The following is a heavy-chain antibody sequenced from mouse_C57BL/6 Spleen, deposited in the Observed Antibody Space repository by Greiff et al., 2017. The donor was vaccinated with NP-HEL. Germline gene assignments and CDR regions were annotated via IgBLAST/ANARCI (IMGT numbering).Heavy chain of an antibody. CDR1: GYSITSGYD. V-gene: IGHV3-1*01. J-gene: IGHJ2*01. CDR3: ARGSSSYFDY. Sequence: DVQLQESGPGMVKPSQSLSLTCTVTGYSITSGYDWHWIRHFPGNKLEWMGYISYSGSTNYNPSLKSRISITHDTSKNHFFLKLNSVTTEDTATYYCARGSSSYFDYWGQGTTLTVSS. D-gene: IGHD1-1*01. CDR2: ISYSGST.